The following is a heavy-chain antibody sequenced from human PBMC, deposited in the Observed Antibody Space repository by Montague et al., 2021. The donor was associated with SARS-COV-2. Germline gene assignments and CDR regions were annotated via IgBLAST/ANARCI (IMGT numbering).Heavy chain of an antibody. CDR1: GGSISSSNWY. J-gene: IGHJ4*02. CDR3: RSGHIGYYDYDY. V-gene: IGHV4-39*01. CDR2: SYSNRST. D-gene: IGHD3-22*01. Sequence: SETLSLTCTVSGGSISSSNWYWGWLRPPPGKGLEWIGTSYSNRSTDYTPSLKSRVTIVVDTSTNQLSLKMTAVTAADTALYYCRSGHIGYYDYDYWGQGTLVTVSS.